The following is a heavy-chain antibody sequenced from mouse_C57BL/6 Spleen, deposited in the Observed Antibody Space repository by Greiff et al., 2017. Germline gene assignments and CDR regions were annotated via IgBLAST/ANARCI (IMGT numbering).Heavy chain of an antibody. D-gene: IGHD2-4*01. V-gene: IGHV7-3*01. CDR1: GFTFTDYY. J-gene: IGHJ1*03. CDR2: IRNKANGYTT. Sequence: VKLVESGGGLVQPGGSLSLSCAASGFTFTDYYMSWVRQPPGKALEWLGFIRNKANGYTTEYSASVKGRFTISRDNSQSILYLQMNALRADDSASYYCARSTYEYDQVSYWYFEVWGTGTTVTVSS. CDR3: ARSTYEYDQVSYWYFEV.